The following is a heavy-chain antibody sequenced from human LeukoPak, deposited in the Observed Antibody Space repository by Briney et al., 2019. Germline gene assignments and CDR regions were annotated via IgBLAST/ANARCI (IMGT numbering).Heavy chain of an antibody. CDR1: GPTVSSNY. Sequence: PGGSLRLSCAASGPTVSSNYMTWVRQAPGKGLEWVSVIYRGGSTYYAASVKRRFTISRDDSKNTLYLQVNSLRAEDTAVYYCARADGYNSNYWYFDLWGRGTLVTVSS. J-gene: IGHJ2*01. CDR3: ARADGYNSNYWYFDL. V-gene: IGHV3-53*01. CDR2: IYRGGST. D-gene: IGHD1-1*01.